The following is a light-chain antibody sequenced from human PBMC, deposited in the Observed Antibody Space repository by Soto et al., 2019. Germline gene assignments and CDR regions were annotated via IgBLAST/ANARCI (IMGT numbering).Light chain of an antibody. Sequence: DIQMTQSPSTLSASVGDRVIITCRASQSISSWLAWYQQKPGKAPKLLIYGASSLDSGVPSRFIGSGSGPEFTLTISSLQPDDFAPCYCQHYDGYSALTFGGGTKVEIK. CDR3: QHYDGYSALT. J-gene: IGKJ4*01. CDR2: GAS. CDR1: QSISSW. V-gene: IGKV1-5*03.